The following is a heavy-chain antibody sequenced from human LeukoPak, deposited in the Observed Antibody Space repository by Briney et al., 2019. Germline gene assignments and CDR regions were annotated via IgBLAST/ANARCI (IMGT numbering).Heavy chain of an antibody. CDR2: INHRGST. V-gene: IGHV4-34*01. Sequence: SETLSLTCAVYGDSFSGYYWSWIRQPPGKGLEWIAEINHRGSTHYNPSLKSRVNISADTSKSQFSLNLGSVTAADTAVYYCARSWAGMYYPFYYFDYWGQGSLVTVSS. CDR1: GDSFSGYY. CDR3: ARSWAGMYYPFYYFDY. J-gene: IGHJ4*02. D-gene: IGHD2-8*01.